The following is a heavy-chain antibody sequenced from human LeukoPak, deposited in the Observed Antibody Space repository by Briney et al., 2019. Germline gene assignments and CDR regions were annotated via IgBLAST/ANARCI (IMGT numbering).Heavy chain of an antibody. Sequence: PSETLSLTCTVSGGSISTYYWSWIRQPPGKGLEWIGYIYYSGSTNYNPSLKSRVTISVDTSKNQLSLKLSSVTAADTAVYYCARDPAVHYFDYWGQGTLVTVSS. CDR1: GGSISTYY. V-gene: IGHV4-59*01. CDR2: IYYSGST. CDR3: ARDPAVHYFDY. J-gene: IGHJ4*02. D-gene: IGHD3-10*02.